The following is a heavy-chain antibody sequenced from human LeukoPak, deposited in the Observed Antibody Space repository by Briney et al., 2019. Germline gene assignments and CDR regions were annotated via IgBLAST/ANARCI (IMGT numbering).Heavy chain of an antibody. D-gene: IGHD1-26*01. Sequence: PGWSLRLSCAASGFTVSDNYMTWVRQAPGKGLEWVSSIYNTGATHYAESVKGRFTISRDNSKNTLFLQMNSLRAEDMAVYYCARIEWERLGRAFDIWAKGQWSPSLQ. J-gene: IGHJ3*02. CDR2: IYNTGAT. CDR3: ARIEWERLGRAFDI. V-gene: IGHV3-53*01. CDR1: GFTVSDNY.